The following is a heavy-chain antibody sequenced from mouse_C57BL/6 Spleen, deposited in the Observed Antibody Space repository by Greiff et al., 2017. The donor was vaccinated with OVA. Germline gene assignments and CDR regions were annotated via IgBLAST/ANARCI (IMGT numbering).Heavy chain of an antibody. CDR2: INPSNGGT. CDR3: ARAAYGNYPPYYFDY. Sequence: QVQLQQPGTELVKPGASVKLSCKASGYTFTSYWMHWVKQRPGQGLEWIGNINPSNGGTNYNEKFKSKATLTVDKSSSTAYMQLSSLTSEDSAVYYCARAAYGNYPPYYFDYWGQGTTLTVSS. D-gene: IGHD2-10*02. V-gene: IGHV1-53*01. J-gene: IGHJ2*01. CDR1: GYTFTSYW.